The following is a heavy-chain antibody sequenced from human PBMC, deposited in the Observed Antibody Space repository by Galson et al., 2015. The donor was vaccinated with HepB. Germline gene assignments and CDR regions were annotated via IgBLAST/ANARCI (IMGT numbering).Heavy chain of an antibody. CDR2: INPNSGGT. J-gene: IGHJ6*03. V-gene: IGHV1-2*06. CDR1: GYTFTGYY. Sequence: SVKVSCKASGYTFTGYYMHWVRQAPGQGLEWMGRINPNSGGTNYAQKFQGRVTMTRDTSISTAYMELSRLRSDDTAVYYCARDQAATPNYYYYYMDVWGKGTTVTVSS. D-gene: IGHD2-15*01. CDR3: ARDQAATPNYYYYYMDV.